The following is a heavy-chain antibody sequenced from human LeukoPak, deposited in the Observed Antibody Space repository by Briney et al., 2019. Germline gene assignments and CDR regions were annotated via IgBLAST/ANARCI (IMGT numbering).Heavy chain of an antibody. CDR3: ARAYPEGDY. CDR2: INSDGSST. D-gene: IGHD2-2*01. CDR1: GFTFSNYW. Sequence: SGGSLRLSCAASGFTFSNYWMHWVRHAPGKGLVWVSRINSDGSSTTYADSVKGRFTISRDNAKNSLYLQMNSLRAEDTAVYYCARAYPEGDYWGQGTLVTVSS. J-gene: IGHJ4*02. V-gene: IGHV3-74*01.